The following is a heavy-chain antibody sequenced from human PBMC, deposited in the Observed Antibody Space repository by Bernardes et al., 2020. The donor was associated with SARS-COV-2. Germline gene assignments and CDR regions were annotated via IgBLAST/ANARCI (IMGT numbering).Heavy chain of an antibody. V-gene: IGHV3-23*01. D-gene: IGHD5-12*01. CDR1: GFTFSNYA. CDR3: AKEAYSGYLETYYFYYGMDV. Sequence: GSLRLSCAVSGFTFSNYAMTWVRQAPGKGLEWVSSISASGGGTYYADSVQGRFTVSRDYSTNTLYLQMDSLRAEDTAIYYCAKEAYSGYLETYYFYYGMDVWGQGTTVTVSS. CDR2: ISASGGGT. J-gene: IGHJ6*02.